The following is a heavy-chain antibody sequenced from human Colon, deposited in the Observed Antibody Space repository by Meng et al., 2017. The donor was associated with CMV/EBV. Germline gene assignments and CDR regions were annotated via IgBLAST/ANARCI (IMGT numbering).Heavy chain of an antibody. CDR2: INSDGSST. Sequence: CAASGFPFSRYCMHWVRQAPGKWLVWVSRINSDGSSTSYADSVKGRFTISRDNAKNTLYLQMNSLRAEDTAVYYCARVSSSSRRFDYWGQGTLVTVSS. CDR3: ARVSSSSRRFDY. CDR1: GFPFSRYC. D-gene: IGHD6-6*01. V-gene: IGHV3-74*01. J-gene: IGHJ4*02.